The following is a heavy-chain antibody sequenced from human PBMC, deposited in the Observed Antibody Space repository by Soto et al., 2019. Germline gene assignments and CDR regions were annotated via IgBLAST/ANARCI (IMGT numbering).Heavy chain of an antibody. Sequence: QITLKESGPTLVKPTQTLTLTCTFSGFSLSTSGVGVGWIRQPPGKALECLAVIYWDDGKRYSPSLKSRLTITKDTSKNQVVLTMTNMDPVDTATYYCAHLRFLDYYYGMDVWGQGTTVTVSS. D-gene: IGHD3-3*01. J-gene: IGHJ6*02. CDR3: AHLRFLDYYYGMDV. V-gene: IGHV2-5*02. CDR1: GFSLSTSGVG. CDR2: IYWDDGK.